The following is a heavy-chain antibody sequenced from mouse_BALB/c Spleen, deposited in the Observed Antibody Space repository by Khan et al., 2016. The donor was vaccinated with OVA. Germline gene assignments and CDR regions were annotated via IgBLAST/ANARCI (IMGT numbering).Heavy chain of an antibody. CDR2: INSNGGTS. J-gene: IGHJ1*01. CDR3: SLVYYTYDVGYWYFDV. Sequence: EVELVESGGGLVQPGGSLKLSCAASGFTFSGYGMSWVRQTPDKRLELVATINSNGGTSYYPDSVKGRFTISIDNAKNNLHLQMSNLKSEDKAMYYWSLVYYTYDVGYWYFDVWGAGTTVTVSS. D-gene: IGHD2-14*01. V-gene: IGHV5-6-3*01. CDR1: GFTFSGYG.